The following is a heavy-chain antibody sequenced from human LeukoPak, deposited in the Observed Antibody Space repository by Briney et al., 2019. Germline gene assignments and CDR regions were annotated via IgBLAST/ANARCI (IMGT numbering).Heavy chain of an antibody. J-gene: IGHJ4*02. D-gene: IGHD3-16*02. CDR3: ARVLSAASDY. CDR1: GGSFSGYY. Sequence: PSATLSLTCAVYGGSFSGYYWSWIRQPPGKGLEWIGEINHSGSTNYNPSLKSRVTISVDTSKNQFSLKLSSVTAADTAVYYCARVLSAASDYWGQGTLVTVSS. CDR2: INHSGST. V-gene: IGHV4-34*01.